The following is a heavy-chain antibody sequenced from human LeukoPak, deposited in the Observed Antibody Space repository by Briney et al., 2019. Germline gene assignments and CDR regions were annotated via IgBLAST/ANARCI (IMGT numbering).Heavy chain of an antibody. CDR3: ARSDWYSGYYSN. J-gene: IGHJ4*02. CDR1: GFTFSSYW. Sequence: PGGSLRLSCAASGFTFSSYWMSWVRQPPGKGLEWIGEINHSGSTNYNPSLKSRVTISVDTSKNQFSLKLSSVTAADTAVYYCARSDWYSGYYSNWGQGTLVTVSS. CDR2: INHSGST. D-gene: IGHD3-22*01. V-gene: IGHV4-34*01.